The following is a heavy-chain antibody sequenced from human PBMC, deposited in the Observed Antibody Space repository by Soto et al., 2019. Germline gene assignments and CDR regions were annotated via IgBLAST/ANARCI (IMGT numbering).Heavy chain of an antibody. CDR2: ISWNSGNI. Sequence: EVQLEESGGALVQPGRSLRLSCAASGFTFDDYAMYWVRHVLGKGLEWVSSISWNSGNIGYADSVQGRFTTSRDNAENSIYLQMNSLRPEDTALYYCVRSKGGYSYGTPFDYWGQGTLVTVSS. J-gene: IGHJ4*02. D-gene: IGHD5-18*01. V-gene: IGHV3-9*01. CDR3: VRSKGGYSYGTPFDY. CDR1: GFTFDDYA.